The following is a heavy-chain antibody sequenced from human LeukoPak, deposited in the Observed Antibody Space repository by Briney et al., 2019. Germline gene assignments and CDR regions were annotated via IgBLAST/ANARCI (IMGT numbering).Heavy chain of an antibody. D-gene: IGHD3-10*01. CDR2: MNPNSGNT. Sequence: GASVKVSCKASGYTFTSYDINWVRQATGQGLEWMGWMNPNSGNTGYAQKFQGRATMTRNTSVSTAYMELRSLRSDDTAVYYCARDGSGVWFDYWGQGTLVTVSS. J-gene: IGHJ4*02. CDR3: ARDGSGVWFDY. V-gene: IGHV1-8*01. CDR1: GYTFTSYD.